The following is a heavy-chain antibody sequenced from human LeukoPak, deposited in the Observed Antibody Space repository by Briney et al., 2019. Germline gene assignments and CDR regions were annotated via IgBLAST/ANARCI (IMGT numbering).Heavy chain of an antibody. V-gene: IGHV1-8*01. Sequence: ASVKVSCKASGYTFTSYDINWVRQATGQGLEWMGWMNPNSGNTGYAQKFQGRVTMTRNTSISTAYMELSSLRSEDTAVYYCARGKRVDSSSRYYYYYYYMDVWGKGTTVTVSS. D-gene: IGHD6-13*01. CDR2: MNPNSGNT. CDR1: GYTFTSYD. J-gene: IGHJ6*03. CDR3: ARGKRVDSSSRYYYYYYYMDV.